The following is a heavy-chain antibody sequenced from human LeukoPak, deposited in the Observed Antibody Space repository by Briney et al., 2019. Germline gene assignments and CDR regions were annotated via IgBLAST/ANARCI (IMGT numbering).Heavy chain of an antibody. J-gene: IGHJ4*02. V-gene: IGHV3-53*01. CDR3: ARSRGSGSHLGY. D-gene: IGHD3-10*01. CDR2: IYSGGST. CDR1: GFTVSSNY. Sequence: GGSLRLSCAASGFTVSSNYMSWVRQAPGKGLEWVSVIYSGGSTCYADSVKGRFTISRGNSKNTLYLQTNSLRAEDTAVYYCARSRGSGSHLGYWGQGTLVTVSS.